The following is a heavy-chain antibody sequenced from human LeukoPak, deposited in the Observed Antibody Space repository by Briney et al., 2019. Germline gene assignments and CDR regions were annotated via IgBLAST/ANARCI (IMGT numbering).Heavy chain of an antibody. J-gene: IGHJ4*01. CDR1: GGSISSYY. Sequence: SETLSLTCTVSGGSISSYYWSWIRQPPGKGLEWIGYIYYSGSTNYNPSLKSRVTISVDTSKNQFSLKLSSVTAADTAVYYCARHMGLGYAYFYPYFDYWGQGTLVTVSS. V-gene: IGHV4-59*08. D-gene: IGHD3-3*01. CDR3: ARHMGLGYAYFYPYFDY. CDR2: IYYSGST.